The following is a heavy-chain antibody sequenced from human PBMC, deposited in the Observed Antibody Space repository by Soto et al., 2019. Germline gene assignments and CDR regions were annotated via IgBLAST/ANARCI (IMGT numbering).Heavy chain of an antibody. V-gene: IGHV4-39*01. CDR3: ARRGIVGATNHYYYGMDV. J-gene: IGHJ6*02. Sequence: SETLSLTCTVSGGSISSSSYYWGWIRQPPGKGLEWIGSIYYSGSTYYNPSLKSRVTISVDTSKNQFSLKLSSVTAADTAVYYCARRGIVGATNHYYYGMDVWGQGTTVTVSS. CDR1: GGSISSSSYY. CDR2: IYYSGST. D-gene: IGHD1-26*01.